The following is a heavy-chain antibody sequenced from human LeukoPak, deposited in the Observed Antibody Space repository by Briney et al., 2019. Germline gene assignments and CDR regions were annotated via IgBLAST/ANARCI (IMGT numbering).Heavy chain of an antibody. Sequence: GGSLRLSCAASGFTFSSYAMSWVRQAPGKGLEWVSAISGSGGSTYYADSVKGRFTISRDNSKNTLYLQMNGLRAEDTAVYYCAKEITAGYYDSSGAFDYWGQGTLVTVSS. D-gene: IGHD3-22*01. CDR1: GFTFSSYA. V-gene: IGHV3-23*01. J-gene: IGHJ4*02. CDR3: AKEITAGYYDSSGAFDY. CDR2: ISGSGGST.